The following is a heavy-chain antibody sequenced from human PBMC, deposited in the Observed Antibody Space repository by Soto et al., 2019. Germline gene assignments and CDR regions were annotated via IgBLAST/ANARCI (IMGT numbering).Heavy chain of an antibody. Sequence: QLQLQESGSGLVKPSQTLSLTCAVSGGSISSGHYSWSWIRQPRGKGLEWIGYIYLSGSTFYNPSLKSRVTISLDRSKNQFSLKLSSVTAADTAVYFCARDRNYYGMDVWGQGTTVTVSS. J-gene: IGHJ6*02. CDR2: IYLSGST. V-gene: IGHV4-30-2*01. CDR1: GGSISSGHYS. CDR3: ARDRNYYGMDV.